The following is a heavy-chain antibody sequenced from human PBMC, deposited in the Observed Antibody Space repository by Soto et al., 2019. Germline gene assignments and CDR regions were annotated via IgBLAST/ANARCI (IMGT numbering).Heavy chain of an antibody. CDR3: AKTTAGRGYFDP. D-gene: IGHD4-17*01. Sequence: QVVLQESGPGLLKPSQTLSLTCTVSGESLSGGVDYWSWIRQSSGGGLEWIGYVFHTGRTSYNPFLQGRVTQSADTSKNQFSLRLTSLTAADTAVYYCAKTTAGRGYFDPWGHGSPVTVSS. CDR2: VFHTGRT. CDR1: GESLSGGVDY. J-gene: IGHJ4*01. V-gene: IGHV4-31*03.